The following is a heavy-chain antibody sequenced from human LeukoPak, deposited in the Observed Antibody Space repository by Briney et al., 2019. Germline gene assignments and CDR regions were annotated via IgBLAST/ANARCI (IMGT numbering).Heavy chain of an antibody. D-gene: IGHD6-13*01. J-gene: IGHJ3*02. V-gene: IGHV1-2*02. CDR2: INPNSGGT. Sequence: ASVKVSCKASGYTFTGYYMHWVRQAPGQGLEWMGWINPNSGGTNYAQKFQGRVTMTTDTSTSTAYMELRSLRSDDTAVYYCASAAAGNNDAFDIWGQGTMVTVSS. CDR3: ASAAAGNNDAFDI. CDR1: GYTFTGYY.